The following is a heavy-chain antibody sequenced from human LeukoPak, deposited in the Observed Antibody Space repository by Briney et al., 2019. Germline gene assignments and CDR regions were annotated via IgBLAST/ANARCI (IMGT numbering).Heavy chain of an antibody. D-gene: IGHD2-21*02. CDR3: ARLLNHDNAGDPDTFDM. CDR2: IYYTGTT. CDR1: GGSISSHY. Sequence: PSETLSLTCTVSGGSISSHYWSWIRQSPERGLEWIGFIYYTGTTRYNPSLRGRVTMSVDSSRNHFSLKLTSMTAADTALYYCARLLNHDNAGDPDTFDMWGQGTMVTVSS. J-gene: IGHJ3*02. V-gene: IGHV4-59*11.